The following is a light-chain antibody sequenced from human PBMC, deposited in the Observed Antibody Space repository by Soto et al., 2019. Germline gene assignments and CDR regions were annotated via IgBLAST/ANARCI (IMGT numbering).Light chain of an antibody. CDR2: GAS. V-gene: IGKV3-20*01. CDR3: KQYHNLWT. Sequence: EIVLTQSPGTLSLSPGEIATLSCRASQSVSSSYLAWYQQKPGQAPRLLIHGASSRATGIQDRFSGSGSGTEFTLTITSLQSEDFALYYCKQYHNLWTCGQGTKVDIK. CDR1: QSVSSSY. J-gene: IGKJ1*01.